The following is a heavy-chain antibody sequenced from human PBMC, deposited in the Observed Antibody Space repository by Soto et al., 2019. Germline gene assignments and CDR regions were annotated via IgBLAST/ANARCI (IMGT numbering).Heavy chain of an antibody. Sequence: GASMKVSREASGGPLSSYGINWGRPAPGPRPEWMGGIIPIFGTANYAQKFQGRVTITADESTSTAYMELSSLRSEDTAVYYCARDVEYCTNGVCYGQFDYWGQGTLVTVSS. CDR2: IIPIFGTA. CDR1: GGPLSSYG. CDR3: ARDVEYCTNGVCYGQFDY. J-gene: IGHJ4*02. V-gene: IGHV1-69*01. D-gene: IGHD2-8*01.